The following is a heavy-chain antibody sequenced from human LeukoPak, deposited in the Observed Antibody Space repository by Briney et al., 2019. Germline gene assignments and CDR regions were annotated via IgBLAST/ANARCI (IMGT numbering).Heavy chain of an antibody. CDR3: ARDSRRELLHAFDI. J-gene: IGHJ3*02. CDR1: GGSTSSYY. V-gene: IGHV4-59*12. D-gene: IGHD1-26*01. Sequence: SETLSLTCTVSGGSTSSYYWSWIRQPPGKGLEWIGYIYYSGSTNYNPSLKSRVTISVDTSKNQFSLKLSSVTAADTAVYYCARDSRRELLHAFDIWGQGTMVTVSS. CDR2: IYYSGST.